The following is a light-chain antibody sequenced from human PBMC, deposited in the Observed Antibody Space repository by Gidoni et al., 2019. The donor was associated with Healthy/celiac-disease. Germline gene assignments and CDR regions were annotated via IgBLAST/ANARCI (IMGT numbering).Light chain of an antibody. V-gene: IGKV2-28*01. Sequence: DIVMTESQLSLPVTPGEPASISCRSSQSLLHSNVYNYLDWYLQKPGQSPQLLIYLGSNRASGVPDRFSGSGSGTDFTLKISRVEAEDVGVYYCMQALQTPPTFGQGTKVEIK. J-gene: IGKJ1*01. CDR1: QSLLHSNVYNY. CDR2: LGS. CDR3: MQALQTPPT.